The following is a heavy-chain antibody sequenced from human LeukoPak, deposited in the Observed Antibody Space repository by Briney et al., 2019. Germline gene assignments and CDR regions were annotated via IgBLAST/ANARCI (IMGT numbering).Heavy chain of an antibody. V-gene: IGHV4-34*01. D-gene: IGHD1-26*01. CDR1: GGSFSGYY. CDR2: INHSGST. CDR3: ARPGTAIVGATGLSL. J-gene: IGHJ4*02. Sequence: SETLSLTCAVYGGSFSGYYWSWIRQPPGKGLEWIGEINHSGSTNYNPSLKSRVTISVDTSKNQFSLKLSSVTAADTAVYYCARPGTAIVGATGLSLWGQGTLVTVSS.